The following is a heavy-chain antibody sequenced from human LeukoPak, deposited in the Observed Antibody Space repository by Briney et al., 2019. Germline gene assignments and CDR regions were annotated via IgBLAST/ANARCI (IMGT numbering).Heavy chain of an antibody. J-gene: IGHJ4*02. CDR1: GFRFSSYW. D-gene: IGHD3-16*01. CDR2: IKTDGSET. CDR3: VRDYVWGTQDPDY. V-gene: IGHV3-7*01. Sequence: GGSLRLSCAASGFRFSSYWMSWFRQIPGKGLEWVGNIKTDGSETYYLDSVRGRFTISRDNAKNSLFLQMNSLRGEDTAVYYCVRDYVWGTQDPDYWGQG.